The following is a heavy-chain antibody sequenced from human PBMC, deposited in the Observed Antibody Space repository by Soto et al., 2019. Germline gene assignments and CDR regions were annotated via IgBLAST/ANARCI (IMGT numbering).Heavy chain of an antibody. CDR3: ARDGGRHSGGIDY. Sequence: QVQLVQSGAEVKKPGSSVKVSCKASGGTFSSYSINWVRQAPGQGLEWMGEIIPIFGTANYAQELQGRVTITADESTSTAFMELSSLRSEDGAVYYCARDGGRHSGGIDYWGQGTLVTVSS. V-gene: IGHV1-69*01. D-gene: IGHD1-26*01. CDR2: IIPIFGTA. CDR1: GGTFSSYS. J-gene: IGHJ4*02.